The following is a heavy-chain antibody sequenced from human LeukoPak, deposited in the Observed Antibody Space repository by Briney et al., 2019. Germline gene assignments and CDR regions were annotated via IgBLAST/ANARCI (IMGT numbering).Heavy chain of an antibody. CDR3: ARGKGLGYCSGGSCYSDYYYCYMDV. J-gene: IGHJ6*03. CDR1: GGSISSYY. V-gene: IGHV4-59*12. CDR2: IYYSGST. D-gene: IGHD2-15*01. Sequence: PSETLSLTCTVSGGSISSYYWSWIRQPPGKGLEWIGYIYYSGSTNYNPSLKSRVTISVDTSKNQFSLKLSSVTAADTAVYYCARGKGLGYCSGGSCYSDYYYCYMDVWGKGTTVTVSS.